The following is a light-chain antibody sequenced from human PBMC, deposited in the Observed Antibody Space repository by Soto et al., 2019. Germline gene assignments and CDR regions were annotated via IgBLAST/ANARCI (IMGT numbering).Light chain of an antibody. J-gene: IGLJ1*01. Sequence: QSVLTQPASVSRSPGQSITISCTGTSSDVGGYNYVSWYQQHPGKAPKLMIYDVSNRPSGVSNRFSGSKSGNTASLTISGLQAEDEADYYCSSYTSSSTAWVFGTGTKLTVL. CDR1: SSDVGGYNY. V-gene: IGLV2-14*01. CDR2: DVS. CDR3: SSYTSSSTAWV.